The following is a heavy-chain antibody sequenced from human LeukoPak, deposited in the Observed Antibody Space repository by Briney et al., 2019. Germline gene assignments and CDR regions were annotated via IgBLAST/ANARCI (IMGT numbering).Heavy chain of an antibody. V-gene: IGHV1-18*01. CDR1: GYTFTSYG. CDR2: ISAYNGNT. J-gene: IGHJ6*03. Sequence: ASVKVSCKASGYTFTSYGISWVRQAPGQGLEWMGWISAYNGNTNYAQKLQGRVTMTTDTSTSTAYMELRSLRSDDTAVYYCARGLVPANYYYYMDVWGKGTTVTVSS. D-gene: IGHD2-2*01. CDR3: ARGLVPANYYYYMDV.